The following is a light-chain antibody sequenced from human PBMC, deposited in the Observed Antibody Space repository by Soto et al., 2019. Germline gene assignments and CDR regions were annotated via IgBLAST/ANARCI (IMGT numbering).Light chain of an antibody. CDR3: QQLNSPLT. Sequence: DIQLTQSPSFLSASVGDRVTITCRASQGISSYLAWYQQKPGKAPKLLIYAASTLQSGVPSRFSGSGSGTEFTLTISSLQPEDFATYYCQQLNSPLTFGGGTKVDIK. J-gene: IGKJ4*01. CDR2: AAS. CDR1: QGISSY. V-gene: IGKV1-9*01.